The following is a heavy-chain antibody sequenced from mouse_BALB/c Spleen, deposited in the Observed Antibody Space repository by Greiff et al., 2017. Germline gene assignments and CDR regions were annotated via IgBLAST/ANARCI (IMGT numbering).Heavy chain of an antibody. CDR3: ARDASMITYAMDY. CDR1: GFSLTSYG. J-gene: IGHJ4*01. V-gene: IGHV2-9*02. D-gene: IGHD2-4*01. CDR2: IWAGGST. Sequence: VQLQESGPGLVAPSQSLSITCTVSGFSLTSYGVHWVRQPPGKGLEWLGVIWAGGSTNYNSALMSRLSISKDNSKSQVFLKMNSLQTDDTAMYYCARDASMITYAMDYWGQGTSVTVSS.